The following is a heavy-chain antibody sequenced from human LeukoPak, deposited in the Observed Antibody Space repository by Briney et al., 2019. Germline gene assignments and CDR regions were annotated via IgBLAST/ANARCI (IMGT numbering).Heavy chain of an antibody. V-gene: IGHV4-4*02. J-gene: IGHJ2*01. Sequence: SETLSLTCAVSGGSISSSNWWSWVRQPPGKGLEWIGEIYHSGSTNYNPSLKSRVTVSVDKSKNQFSLKLSSVTAEDTAVYYCAKMVREPSHWYFDLWGRGTLVTVSS. CDR2: IYHSGST. CDR3: AKMVREPSHWYFDL. CDR1: GGSISSSNW. D-gene: IGHD3-10*01.